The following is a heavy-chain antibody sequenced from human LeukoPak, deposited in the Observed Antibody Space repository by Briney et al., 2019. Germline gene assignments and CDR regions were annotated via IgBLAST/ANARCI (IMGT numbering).Heavy chain of an antibody. CDR3: ARSCRITIFGVVQRRFGFFDL. J-gene: IGHJ2*01. CDR1: GGSISSSNW. Sequence: TSETLSLTCAVSGGSISSSNWWSWVRQPPGKGLEWIGSIYYSGSTYYNPSLKSRVTISVDTSKNQFSLKLSSVTAADTAVYYCARSCRITIFGVVQRRFGFFDLWGRGTLVTVSS. D-gene: IGHD3-3*01. CDR2: IYYSGST. V-gene: IGHV4-39*01.